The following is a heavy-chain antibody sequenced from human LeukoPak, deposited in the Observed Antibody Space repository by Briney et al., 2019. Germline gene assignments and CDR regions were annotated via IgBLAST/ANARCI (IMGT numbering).Heavy chain of an antibody. Sequence: GGSLRLSCVGSGFSISNYWMSWVRQTPGKGLEWVGRIKTKTDGGTTDYAAPVKGRFTISRDDSKNTLYLQMNSLKTEDTAVYYCTTSYGDSHSDYWGQGTLVTVSS. V-gene: IGHV3-15*01. CDR1: GFSISNYW. CDR3: TTSYGDSHSDY. J-gene: IGHJ4*02. D-gene: IGHD4-17*01. CDR2: IKTKTDGGTT.